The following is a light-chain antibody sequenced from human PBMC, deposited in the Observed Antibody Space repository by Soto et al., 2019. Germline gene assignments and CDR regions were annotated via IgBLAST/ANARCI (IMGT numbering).Light chain of an antibody. V-gene: IGLV3-9*01. CDR2: RDT. CDR1: NIGSKN. CDR3: QVWDSSTAV. J-gene: IGLJ2*01. Sequence: SYELTQPLSVSVALGQTARITCGGNNIGSKNVHWYQHKPGQAPVTVIYRDTTRPSGIPERFSGSNSGNSATLTISRAQAGDEVDYYCQVWDSSTAVFGGGTKVTVL.